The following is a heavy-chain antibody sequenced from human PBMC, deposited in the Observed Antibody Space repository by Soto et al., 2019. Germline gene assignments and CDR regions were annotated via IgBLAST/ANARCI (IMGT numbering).Heavy chain of an antibody. CDR2: IYYSGST. CDR3: ARTLADYWYFDL. J-gene: IGHJ2*01. V-gene: IGHV4-39*07. CDR1: GGSISSSNYY. Sequence: SETLSLTCTVSGGSISSSNYYWGWIRQPPGKGLEWIGSIYYSGSTYYNPSLKSRVTISVDTSKNQFSLKLSSATAADTAVYYCARTLADYWYFDLWGRGTLVTVSS. D-gene: IGHD2-21*01.